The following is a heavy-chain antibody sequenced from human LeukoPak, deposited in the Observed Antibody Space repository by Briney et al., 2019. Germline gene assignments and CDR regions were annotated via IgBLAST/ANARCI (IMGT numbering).Heavy chain of an antibody. V-gene: IGHV4-61*01. CDR3: ARGRDWGRNFDY. CDR1: GYSISSDYY. CDR2: IYSSGST. J-gene: IGHJ4*02. Sequence: KPSETLSLTCAVSGYSISSDYYWGWIRQSPGKGLEWIGYIYSSGSTNYKPSLKSRVTISVDTSKKQFSLNLSSVTAADTAVYYCARGRDWGRNFDYWGQGTLVTVSS. D-gene: IGHD7-27*01.